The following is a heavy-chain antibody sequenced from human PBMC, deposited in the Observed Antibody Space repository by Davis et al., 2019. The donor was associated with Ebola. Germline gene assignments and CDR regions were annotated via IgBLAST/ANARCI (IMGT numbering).Heavy chain of an antibody. CDR2: SDPKDGET. J-gene: IGHJ5*02. V-gene: IGHV1-24*01. Sequence: AASVKVSCKLSGYTLTELSIHWVRQAPGKGLEWMGGSDPKDGETLYAQKFQGRVTMTADISTDTAYMELSSLRSEDTAVYYCARVSSVTARTNWFDPWGQGTLVTVSS. CDR3: ARVSSVTARTNWFDP. D-gene: IGHD3-10*01. CDR1: GYTLTELS.